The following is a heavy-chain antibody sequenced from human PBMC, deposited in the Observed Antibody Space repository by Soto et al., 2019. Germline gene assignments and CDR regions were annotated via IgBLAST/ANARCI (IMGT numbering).Heavy chain of an antibody. CDR2: ISSSTSYV. CDR3: ARDPSEGRVGNWFES. V-gene: IGHV3-21*06. CDR1: GFTFSRYG. J-gene: IGHJ5*01. D-gene: IGHD2-2*01. Sequence: GGSLRLSCAASGFTFSRYGMNWLRQAPGKGLEWVASISSSTSYVYYADSVKGRFSTSRDNAKSILYLEMYALRTEDTAVYYCARDPSEGRVGNWFESWGQGTLVTVSS.